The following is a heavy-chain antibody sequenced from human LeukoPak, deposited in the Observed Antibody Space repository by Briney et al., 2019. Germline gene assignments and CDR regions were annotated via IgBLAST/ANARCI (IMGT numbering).Heavy chain of an antibody. CDR2: INHSGST. J-gene: IGHJ5*02. Sequence: SETLSLTCGVYGGSFSDYYWSWIRQSPGKGLEWIGEINHSGSTNYNPSLKSRVTISVDTSKNQFSLKLSSVTAADTAVYYCARDRLQLQSWGQGTLVTVSS. CDR1: GGSFSDYY. CDR3: ARDRLQLQS. V-gene: IGHV4-34*01. D-gene: IGHD1-1*01.